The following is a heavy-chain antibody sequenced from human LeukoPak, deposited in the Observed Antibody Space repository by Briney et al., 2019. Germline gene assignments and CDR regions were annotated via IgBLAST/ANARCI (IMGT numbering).Heavy chain of an antibody. D-gene: IGHD6-13*01. CDR1: GFTFSSYG. Sequence: GGSLRLSCAASGFTFSSYGMHWVRQAPGKGLEWVAFIRYDGSNKYYADSVKGRFTISRDNSKNTLFLQMNSLRAEDTAVYYCAKDRKPYSSREFDYWGQGTLVTVSS. J-gene: IGHJ4*02. CDR3: AKDRKPYSSREFDY. V-gene: IGHV3-30*02. CDR2: IRYDGSNK.